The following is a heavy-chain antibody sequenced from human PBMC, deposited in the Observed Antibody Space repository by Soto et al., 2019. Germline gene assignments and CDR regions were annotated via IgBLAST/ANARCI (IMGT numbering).Heavy chain of an antibody. V-gene: IGHV1-69*13. D-gene: IGHD2-15*01. J-gene: IGHJ6*02. Sequence: SVKVSCKVSGYTLTGLSMHSARQAPGKGLEWMGGIIPIFGTANYAQKFQGRVTITADESTSTAYMELSSLRSEDTAVYYCATATYVSENYYYFGMDVWGQRTTVTVSS. CDR3: ATATYVSENYYYFGMDV. CDR1: GYTLTGLS. CDR2: IIPIFGTA.